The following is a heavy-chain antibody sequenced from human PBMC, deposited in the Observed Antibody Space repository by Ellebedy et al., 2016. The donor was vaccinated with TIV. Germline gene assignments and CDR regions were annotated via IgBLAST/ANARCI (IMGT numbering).Heavy chain of an antibody. CDR1: GIPFSTYW. J-gene: IGHJ4*02. V-gene: IGHV3-7*03. CDR3: VGGTGYISDY. Sequence: PGGSLRLSCAASGIPFSTYWMNWVRQAPGKGLEWVANIKQDGSVQNYVDSVKGRFTISRDNGQNSVYLQMNSLRAEDSALYYCVGGTGYISDYWGQGTLVTVSS. CDR2: IKQDGSVQ. D-gene: IGHD6-13*01.